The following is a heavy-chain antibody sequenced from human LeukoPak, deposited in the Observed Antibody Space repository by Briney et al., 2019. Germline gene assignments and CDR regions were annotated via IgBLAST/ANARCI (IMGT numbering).Heavy chain of an antibody. J-gene: IGHJ4*02. CDR2: IYYSGST. D-gene: IGHD6-13*01. CDR3: ARHSSSWYWLIDS. V-gene: IGHV4-59*08. Sequence: SETLSLTCTVSGGSISSYYWSWVRQPPGKGLEWIGYIYYSGSTNYNPSLKSRVTISLDTSKNQFSLKLTSVTAADTAVYYCARHSSSWYWLIDSWGQGTLVTVSS. CDR1: GGSISSYY.